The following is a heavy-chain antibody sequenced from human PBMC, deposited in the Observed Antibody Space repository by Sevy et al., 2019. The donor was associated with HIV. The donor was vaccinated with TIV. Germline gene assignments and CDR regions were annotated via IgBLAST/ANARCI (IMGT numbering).Heavy chain of an antibody. J-gene: IGHJ4*02. Sequence: ASVKVSCKVSGYTLTELSIHWVRQAPGKGLEWLVTFDPEDGKTIYAQNFQGRVTMTEDTSTDTTYMELSSLRSEDTAVYYCASTRDYYDSSVYYFDYWGQGTLVTVSS. D-gene: IGHD3-22*01. CDR2: FDPEDGKT. CDR1: GYTLTELS. V-gene: IGHV1-24*01. CDR3: ASTRDYYDSSVYYFDY.